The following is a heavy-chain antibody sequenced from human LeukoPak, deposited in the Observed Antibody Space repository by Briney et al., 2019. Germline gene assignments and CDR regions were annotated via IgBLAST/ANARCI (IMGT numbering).Heavy chain of an antibody. D-gene: IGHD3-22*01. J-gene: IGHJ4*02. CDR3: ARPLNYYDSSGYSTMGY. CDR1: GSTFTGYY. CDR2: INPNSGGT. Sequence: ASVKVSCKASGSTFTGYYMHWVRQAPGQGLEWMGWINPNSGGTNYAQKFQGRVTMTRDTSISTAYMELSSLRSEDTAVYYCARPLNYYDSSGYSTMGYWGQGTLVTVSS. V-gene: IGHV1-2*02.